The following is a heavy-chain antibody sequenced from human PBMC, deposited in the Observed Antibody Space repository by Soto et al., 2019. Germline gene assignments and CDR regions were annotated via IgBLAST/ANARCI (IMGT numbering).Heavy chain of an antibody. V-gene: IGHV3-23*01. CDR2: ISGSGDST. CDR1: GFTFSSYA. CDR3: AREDWGSYYFDY. Sequence: VQLLESGGGLVQPGGSLRLSCAASGFTFSSYAMSWVRQAPGKGLEWVSAISGSGDSTYYADSMKGRFTISRDNSKNTVSLQMNSLRAEDTAVYYCAREDWGSYYFDYWGQGTLVTVSS. D-gene: IGHD7-27*01. J-gene: IGHJ4*02.